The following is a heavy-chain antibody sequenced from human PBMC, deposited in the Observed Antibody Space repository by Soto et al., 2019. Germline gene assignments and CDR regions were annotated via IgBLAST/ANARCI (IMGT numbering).Heavy chain of an antibody. Sequence: SETLSLTCAVSGGSISSSNWWSWVRQPPGKGLEWIGEIYHSGSTNYNPSLKSRVTISVGKSKNQFSLKLSSVTAADTAVYYCARVSGSYYYGMDVWGQGTTVTVSS. J-gene: IGHJ6*02. V-gene: IGHV4-4*02. CDR1: GGSISSSNW. CDR2: IYHSGST. D-gene: IGHD1-26*01. CDR3: ARVSGSYYYGMDV.